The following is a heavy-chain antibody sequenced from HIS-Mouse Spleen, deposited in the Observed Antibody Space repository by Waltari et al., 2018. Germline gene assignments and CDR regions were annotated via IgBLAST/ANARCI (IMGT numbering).Heavy chain of an antibody. Sequence: QLQLQESGPGLVKPSETLSLTCTVSGGSISSSSYYWGWLRQPPGKGLEWIGRLYYSGSTYYNPSLKSRVTISVDTSKNQFSLKLSSVTAADTAVYYCAREIPYSSSWYDWYFDLWGRGTLVTVSS. J-gene: IGHJ2*01. V-gene: IGHV4-39*07. D-gene: IGHD6-13*01. CDR1: GGSISSSSYY. CDR3: AREIPYSSSWYDWYFDL. CDR2: LYYSGST.